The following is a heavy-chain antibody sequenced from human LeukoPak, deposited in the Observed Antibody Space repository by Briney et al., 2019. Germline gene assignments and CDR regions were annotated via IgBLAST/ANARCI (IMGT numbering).Heavy chain of an antibody. CDR1: GFTVSSNY. CDR2: IYSGGST. J-gene: IGHJ4*02. V-gene: IGHV3-66*01. CDR3: ARSSPYDNYFDY. Sequence: GGSLRLSCAASGFTVSSNYMSWVRQAPGKGLEGVSIIYSGGSTYYADSVKGRFTISRDNSKNTLYLQMNSLRAEDTAVYYCARSSPYDNYFDYWGQGTLVTVSS. D-gene: IGHD5-12*01.